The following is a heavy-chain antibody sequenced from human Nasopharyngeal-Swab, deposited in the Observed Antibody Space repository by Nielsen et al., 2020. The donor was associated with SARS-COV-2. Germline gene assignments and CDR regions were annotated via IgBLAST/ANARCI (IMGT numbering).Heavy chain of an antibody. D-gene: IGHD3-9*01. V-gene: IGHV3-21*01. J-gene: IGHJ4*02. Sequence: GESLKISCAASGFPFSNYTMTWVRQAQGEGREWVPSITSIGGYIHYADSVKGHFTISRDDAKNSLYLQMNRLRVEDTAVYYCARDGGLTGFNFWVQGTLVTVSS. CDR2: ITSIGGYI. CDR1: GFPFSNYT. CDR3: ARDGGLTGFNF.